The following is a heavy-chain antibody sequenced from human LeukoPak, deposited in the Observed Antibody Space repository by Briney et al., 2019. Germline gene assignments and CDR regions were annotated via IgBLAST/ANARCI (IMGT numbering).Heavy chain of an antibody. CDR1: GFTVSSNY. CDR2: INAFGSAT. CDR3: AKEKSFTGPADD. V-gene: IGHV3-53*01. Sequence: PGGSLRLSCAASGFTVSSNYMSWVRQAPGKGLEWISDINAFGSATYYAKSVKGRFTISRDNSNNILYLQMNSLRVEDTALYYCAKEKSFTGPADDWGQGTLVTVSS. J-gene: IGHJ4*02. D-gene: IGHD1-14*01.